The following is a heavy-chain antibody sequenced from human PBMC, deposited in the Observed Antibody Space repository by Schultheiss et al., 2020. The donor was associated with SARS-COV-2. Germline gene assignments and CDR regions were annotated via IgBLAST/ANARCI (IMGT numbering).Heavy chain of an antibody. CDR2: IYYSGST. CDR1: GGSFSGYY. Sequence: SETLSLTCAVYGGSFSGYYWSWIRQHPGKGLEWIGYIYYSGSTYYNPSLKSRVTISVDTSKNQFSLKLSSVTAADTAVYYCARTPLYGDYDDYWGQGTLVTVSS. D-gene: IGHD4-17*01. J-gene: IGHJ4*02. CDR3: ARTPLYGDYDDY. V-gene: IGHV4-31*11.